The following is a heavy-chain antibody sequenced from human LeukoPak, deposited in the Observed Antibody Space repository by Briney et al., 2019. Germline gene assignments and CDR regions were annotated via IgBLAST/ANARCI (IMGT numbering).Heavy chain of an antibody. D-gene: IGHD3-16*02. Sequence: GGSLRLSCAASGFTFSNYWMDWVRQAPGKGLVWVSRINTDGSRTTYADSVKGRFTISRDNAKNTLYLQMNSLRADDTAVYFCARGLGGRYPFDCGGQGALVTVSS. CDR3: ARGLGGRYPFDC. V-gene: IGHV3-74*01. CDR1: GFTFSNYW. J-gene: IGHJ4*02. CDR2: INTDGSRT.